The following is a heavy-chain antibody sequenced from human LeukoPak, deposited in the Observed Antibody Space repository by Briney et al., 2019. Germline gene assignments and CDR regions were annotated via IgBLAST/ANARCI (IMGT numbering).Heavy chain of an antibody. J-gene: IGHJ4*02. Sequence: GASVKVSCKASGYTFTSYYMHWVRQAPGQGLEWMGIINPSGGSTSHAQKFQGRVTMTRDTSTSTVYMELSSLRSEDTAVYYCARDDRGGGAFDYWGQGTLVTVSS. CDR1: GYTFTSYY. CDR3: ARDDRGGGAFDY. V-gene: IGHV1-46*01. D-gene: IGHD3-10*01. CDR2: INPSGGST.